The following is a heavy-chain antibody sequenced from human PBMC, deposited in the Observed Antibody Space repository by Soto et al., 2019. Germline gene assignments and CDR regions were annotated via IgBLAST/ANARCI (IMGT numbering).Heavy chain of an antibody. CDR3: ARAPGDCSGGSCYSAWFDP. Sequence: QVQLVESGGGVVQPGRSLRLSCAASGFTFSSYGMHWVRQAPGKGLEWVAVIWYDGSNKYYADSVKGRFTISRDNFKNTLYLQMNRLRGEDRARYYCARAPGDCSGGSCYSAWFDPWGQGSLVTVSS. CDR1: GFTFSSYG. V-gene: IGHV3-33*01. CDR2: IWYDGSNK. D-gene: IGHD2-15*01. J-gene: IGHJ5*02.